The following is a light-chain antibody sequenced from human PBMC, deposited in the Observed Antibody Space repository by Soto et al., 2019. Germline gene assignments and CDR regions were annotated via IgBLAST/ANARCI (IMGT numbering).Light chain of an antibody. V-gene: IGKV1-6*01. CDR3: LQDINYPWT. Sequence: IQMTQSPSSLSASVGDRVTITCRASLNIGDSLSWFQQKPGKPPKVLIYGASNLQSGVPPRFSGSGSGTDFTLAISSLQPEDSATYYCLQDINYPWTFGQGTKVDIK. CDR1: LNIGDS. CDR2: GAS. J-gene: IGKJ1*01.